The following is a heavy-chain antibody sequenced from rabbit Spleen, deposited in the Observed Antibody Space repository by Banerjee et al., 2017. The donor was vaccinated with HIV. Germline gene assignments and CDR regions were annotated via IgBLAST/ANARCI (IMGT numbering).Heavy chain of an antibody. CDR1: GFSLSSYW. Sequence: QEQLVESGGGLVQPGGSLTLTCKASGFSLSSYWMSWVRQAPGKGLEWIGTIYMGTIIYYASWVNGRFTISKTSSTTVTLQMTSLTAADTATYFCARDTGSSFSSYGMDLWGPGTLVTVS. D-gene: IGHD8-1*01. J-gene: IGHJ6*01. CDR3: ARDTGSSFSSYGMDL. V-gene: IGHV1S45*01. CDR2: IYMGTII.